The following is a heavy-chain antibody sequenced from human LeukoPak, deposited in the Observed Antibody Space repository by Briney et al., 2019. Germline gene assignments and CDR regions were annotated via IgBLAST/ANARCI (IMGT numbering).Heavy chain of an antibody. CDR2: IYYSGST. V-gene: IGHV4-61*08. CDR1: GGSISSAGYY. CDR3: ARRTGYYYGMDA. J-gene: IGHJ6*02. Sequence: PSETLSLTCTVSGGSISSAGYYWSWIRQRPGKGLEWIGYIYYSGSTSYNPSLRSRVTISVDTSKNQFSLKLTSVTAADTAVYYCARRTGYYYGMDAWGQGTTVTVSS.